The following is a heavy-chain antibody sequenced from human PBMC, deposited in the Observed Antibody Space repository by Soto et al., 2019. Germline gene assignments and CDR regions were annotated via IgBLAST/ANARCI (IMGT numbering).Heavy chain of an antibody. CDR1: GGSFIGNY. V-gene: IGHV4-34*01. J-gene: IGHJ5*02. Sequence: SETLSLTCAVSGGSFIGNYWSWIRQTPGKGLEWIGEVNHSGSTNYNPSLKSRVTISVDTSKNQFSLKLSSVTAADAAVYYCARHLSTIVAGINWFDPWGQGTLVTVSS. CDR2: VNHSGST. CDR3: ARHLSTIVAGINWFDP. D-gene: IGHD5-12*01.